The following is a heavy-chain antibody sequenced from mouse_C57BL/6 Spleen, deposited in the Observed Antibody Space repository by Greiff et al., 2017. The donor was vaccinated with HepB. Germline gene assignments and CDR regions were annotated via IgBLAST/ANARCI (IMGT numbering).Heavy chain of an antibody. CDR2: IDPETGGT. V-gene: IGHV1-15*01. J-gene: IGHJ1*03. Sequence: QVHVKQSGAELVRPGASVTLSCKASGYTFTDYEMHWVKQTPVHGLEWIGAIDPETGGTAYNQKFKGKAILTADKSSSTAYMELRSLTSEDSAVYYCTRSRTYVWGTGTTVTVSS. CDR3: TRSRTYV. CDR1: GYTFTDYE.